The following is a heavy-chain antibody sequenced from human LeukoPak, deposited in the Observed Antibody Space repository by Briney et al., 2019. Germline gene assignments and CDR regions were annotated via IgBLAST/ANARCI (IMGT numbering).Heavy chain of an antibody. CDR3: ARDLRTITVLGLGVFDM. Sequence: ASVKVSCKGSGNIFTSYYIHWLRQVPGQGLEWMGIINPTSGKTNYAQRFQGRVTMNRDMSSSTVYMELTSLISDDTAFYCARDLRTITVLGLGVFDMWGQGSMVTVSS. V-gene: IGHV1-46*01. CDR2: INPTSGKT. J-gene: IGHJ3*02. CDR1: GNIFTSYY. D-gene: IGHD6-19*01.